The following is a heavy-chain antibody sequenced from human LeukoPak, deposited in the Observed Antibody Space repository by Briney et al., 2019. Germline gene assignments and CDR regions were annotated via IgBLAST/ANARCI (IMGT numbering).Heavy chain of an antibody. D-gene: IGHD3-10*01. Sequence: GGSLRLSCVASGFTFSSYGMHWVRQAPGKGLEWVAVIWYDGSNKYYADSVKGRFTISRDNSKSTLYLQMNSLRAEDTAVYYCARDGYYYGSGSQPNWFDPWGQGTLVTVSS. V-gene: IGHV3-33*01. CDR1: GFTFSSYG. CDR3: ARDGYYYGSGSQPNWFDP. CDR2: IWYDGSNK. J-gene: IGHJ5*02.